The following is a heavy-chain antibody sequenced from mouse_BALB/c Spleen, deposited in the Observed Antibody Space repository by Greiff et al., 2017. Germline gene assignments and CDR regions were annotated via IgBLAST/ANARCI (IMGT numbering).Heavy chain of an antibody. V-gene: IGHV1S81*02. D-gene: IGHD1-1*01. J-gene: IGHJ1*01. CDR2: INPSNGRT. CDR1: GYTFTSYW. Sequence: QVQLQQPGAELVKPGASVKLSCKASGYTFTSYWMHWVKQRPGQGLEWIGEINPSNGRTNYNEKFKSKATLTVDKSSSTAYMQLSSLTSEDSAVYYCARSLYYYGRNWYFDVWGAGTTVTVSS. CDR3: ARSLYYYGRNWYFDV.